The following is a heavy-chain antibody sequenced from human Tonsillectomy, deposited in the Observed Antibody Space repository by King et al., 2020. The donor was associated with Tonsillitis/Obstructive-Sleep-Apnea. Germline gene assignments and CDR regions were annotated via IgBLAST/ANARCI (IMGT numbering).Heavy chain of an antibody. D-gene: IGHD3-16*01. CDR2: INTNGSVT. CDR3: ARALRGGFDY. Sequence: VQLVESGGGLVQPGGSLRLSCAASGFTFSSYWMHWVRPAPGKGLVWVSRINTNGSVTTYADSVKGRFTISRDNATNTLYLQMNSLRAEDTAVYYCARALRGGFDYWGQGTLVTVSS. J-gene: IGHJ4*02. V-gene: IGHV3-74*01. CDR1: GFTFSSYW.